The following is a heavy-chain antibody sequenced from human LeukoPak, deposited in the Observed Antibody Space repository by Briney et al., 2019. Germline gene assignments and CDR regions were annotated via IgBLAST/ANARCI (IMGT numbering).Heavy chain of an antibody. D-gene: IGHD6-19*01. CDR3: AREHSSGWYDY. J-gene: IGHJ4*02. CDR2: IKQDGSEK. V-gene: IGHV3-7*05. Sequence: GGSLRLSCAASGFPFRTYRMTWVRQAPGEGLEWVAIIKQDGSEKYYVDSVKGRFTISRDNAKNSLYLQMDSLRSEDTAVYYCAREHSSGWYDYWGQGTLVTVSS. CDR1: GFPFRTYR.